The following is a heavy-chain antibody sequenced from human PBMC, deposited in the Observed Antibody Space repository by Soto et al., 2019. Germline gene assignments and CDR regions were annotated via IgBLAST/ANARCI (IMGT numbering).Heavy chain of an antibody. D-gene: IGHD3-10*01. CDR1: GFTFDDYA. CDR2: ISWNSGSI. Sequence: GGSLRLSCAASGFTFDDYAMHWVRQAPGKGLEWVSGISWNSGSIGYADSVKGRFTISRDNAKNSLYLQMNSLRAEDTALYYCAKDALSGELPPNWFDPWGQGTLVTVSS. V-gene: IGHV3-9*01. CDR3: AKDALSGELPPNWFDP. J-gene: IGHJ5*02.